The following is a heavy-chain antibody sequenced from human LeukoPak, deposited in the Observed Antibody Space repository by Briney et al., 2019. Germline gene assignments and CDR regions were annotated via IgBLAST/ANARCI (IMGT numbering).Heavy chain of an antibody. Sequence: PGRSLRLSCAASGFSFSTFGMHWARRAPGKGLEWVAVIWKDGSKKFYAESVKGRFTISRDNSQNTLYLQMNRLRAEDTAVYYCGRDSLGGDYWGQGTLVTVSS. CDR1: GFSFSTFG. CDR3: GRDSLGGDY. D-gene: IGHD3-16*01. CDR2: IWKDGSKK. V-gene: IGHV3-33*08. J-gene: IGHJ4*02.